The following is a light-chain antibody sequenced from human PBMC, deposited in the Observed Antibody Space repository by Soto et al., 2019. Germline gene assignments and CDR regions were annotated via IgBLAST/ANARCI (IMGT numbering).Light chain of an antibody. J-gene: IGLJ1*01. CDR2: EVR. V-gene: IGLV2-14*01. Sequence: QSALTQPASVSGSPGQSITISCTGTSSDVGAYNYVSWYQLHPGKVPKLIISEVRNRPSGVSSRFSGSKSANTASLTISGLQAEDEADYYCSSYTRSSSQVFGTGTKVTVL. CDR1: SSDVGAYNY. CDR3: SSYTRSSSQV.